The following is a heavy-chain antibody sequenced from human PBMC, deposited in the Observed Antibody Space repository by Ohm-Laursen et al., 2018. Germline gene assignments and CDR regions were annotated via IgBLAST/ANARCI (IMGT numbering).Heavy chain of an antibody. CDR3: AKGIRVGAYYYGMDV. CDR2: ITWNGGSI. CDR1: GFTFDDYA. V-gene: IGHV3-9*01. D-gene: IGHD1-26*01. Sequence: SLRLSCAASGFTFDDYAMHWVRQAPGKGLEWVSGITWNGGSIDYADSVKGRFTISRDNAKNSLYLQMNSLRAEDTALYYCAKGIRVGAYYYGMDVWGQGTTVTVSS. J-gene: IGHJ6*02.